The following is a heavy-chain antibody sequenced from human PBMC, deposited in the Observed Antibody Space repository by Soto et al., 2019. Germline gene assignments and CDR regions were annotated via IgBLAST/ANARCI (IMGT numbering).Heavy chain of an antibody. CDR3: TRDNGNTAMII. CDR2: LYYTGST. D-gene: IGHD5-18*01. CDR1: GDSISGYY. V-gene: IGHV4-59*01. Sequence: SETLSLTCTVSGDSISGYYWSWIRQPPGKGLEWIGYLYYTGSTNYNPSLKSRVAMSVDTSKNQFSLKLTSVTAADTAVYYCTRDNGNTAMIIWGQGALVTVSS. J-gene: IGHJ4*02.